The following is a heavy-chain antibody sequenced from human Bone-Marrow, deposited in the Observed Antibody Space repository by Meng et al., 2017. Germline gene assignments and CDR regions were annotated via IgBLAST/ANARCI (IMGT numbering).Heavy chain of an antibody. D-gene: IGHD1-26*01. CDR1: GFSFKKHW. CDR3: ARGLGWELLMYEPDY. V-gene: IGHV3-7*01. CDR2: IKEDGSEE. Sequence: GESLKISCEGSGFSFKKHWMNWVRQAPGKGLEWVANIKEDGSEEYYVDSVKGRFTISRDNSKNSLYLEMSSLRAEDTAVYYCARGLGWELLMYEPDYWGQGTLVTVSS. J-gene: IGHJ4*02.